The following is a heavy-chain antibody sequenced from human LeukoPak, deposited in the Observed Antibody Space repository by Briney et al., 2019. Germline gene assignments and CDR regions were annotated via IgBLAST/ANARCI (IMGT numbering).Heavy chain of an antibody. CDR3: AKAKPYSSSLYYFDY. CDR2: ISYDGSNK. CDR1: GFTFSSYA. D-gene: IGHD6-6*01. V-gene: IGHV3-30-3*01. Sequence: GGSLRLSCAASGFTFSSYAMHWVRQAPGKGLEWVAVISYDGSNKYYADSVKGRFTISRDNSKNTLYLQMNSLRAEDTAVYYCAKAKPYSSSLYYFDYWGQGTLVTVSS. J-gene: IGHJ4*02.